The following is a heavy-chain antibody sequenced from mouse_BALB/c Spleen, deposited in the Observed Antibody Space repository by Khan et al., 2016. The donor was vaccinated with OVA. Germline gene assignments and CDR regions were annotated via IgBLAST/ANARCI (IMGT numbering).Heavy chain of an antibody. Sequence: VQLQQSGAELVRPGVSVKISCKGSGYTFTDFTMHWVKQSHAKSLEWIGVISTYYGDADYNKNFKGKATMTVDKSSSTAYRELARLTSEDSAIXLWGRGGGGDRFAYWGQGTLVTVSA. CDR2: ISTYYGDA. V-gene: IGHV1S137*01. CDR1: GYTFTDFT. CDR3: GRGGGGDRFAY. J-gene: IGHJ3*01.